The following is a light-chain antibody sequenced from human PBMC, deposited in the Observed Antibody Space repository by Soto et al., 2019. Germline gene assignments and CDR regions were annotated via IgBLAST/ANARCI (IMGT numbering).Light chain of an antibody. CDR1: QSISVW. CDR2: KAS. Sequence: DIQMTQSPSTLSASVGDRVTITCRASQSISVWLAWYQQKAGKAPNLLIYKASRLESGVPSRFSGSGSGTDFTLTISSLQRDDFAIYYCQQYNPYSRTFGQGTKVDIK. CDR3: QQYNPYSRT. J-gene: IGKJ1*01. V-gene: IGKV1-5*03.